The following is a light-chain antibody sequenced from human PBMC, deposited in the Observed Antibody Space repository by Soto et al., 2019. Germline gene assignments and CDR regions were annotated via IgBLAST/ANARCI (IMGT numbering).Light chain of an antibody. CDR1: QGVSSN. CDR2: GAS. Sequence: DIVMTQSTGTLSVSPGERATLSCRASQGVSSNLAWYQQKPGQAPRLLIHGASTRATGIPARFSGSGSGTEFTLTISSLEPEDFAVYYCQQRSNWPPITFGQGTLLEIK. V-gene: IGKV3-15*01. J-gene: IGKJ5*01. CDR3: QQRSNWPPIT.